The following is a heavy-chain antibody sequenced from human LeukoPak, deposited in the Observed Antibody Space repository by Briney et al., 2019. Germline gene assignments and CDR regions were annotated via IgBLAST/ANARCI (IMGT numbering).Heavy chain of an antibody. CDR1: GFTFSSYA. CDR2: ISSNGGST. D-gene: IGHD6-19*01. V-gene: IGHV3-64D*06. J-gene: IGHJ4*02. CDR3: VKDSRIAVAGTEFDY. Sequence: GGSLRLSCSASGFTFSSYAMHWVRQAPGKGLEYVSAISSNGGSTYYADSEKGRFTISRDNSKNTLYLQMSSLRAEDTAVYYCVKDSRIAVAGTEFDYWGQGTLVTVSS.